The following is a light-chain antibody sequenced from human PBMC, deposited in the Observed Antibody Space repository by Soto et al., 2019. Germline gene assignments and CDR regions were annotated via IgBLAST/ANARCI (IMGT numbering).Light chain of an antibody. CDR3: QHSYSPLLFT. J-gene: IGKJ3*01. CDR2: AAS. V-gene: IGKV1-39*01. Sequence: DIQMTQSPSSLSASVGDRVTITCRASQSISIYLNWYQQKPGKAPKLLIYAASSLHSGVPSRFSGSGSGTDFTLTISSLQPEDFATYFCQHSYSPLLFTLGPGTRVDI. CDR1: QSISIY.